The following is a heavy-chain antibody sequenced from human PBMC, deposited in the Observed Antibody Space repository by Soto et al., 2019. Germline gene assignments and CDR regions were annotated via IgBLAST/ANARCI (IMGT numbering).Heavy chain of an antibody. CDR3: ARGDIVVVPADYYYYYGMDV. Sequence: SVKVSCKASGYTFTGYYMHWVRQAPGQGLEWMGGIIPIFGTANYAQKFQGRVTITADGSTSTAYMELSSLRSEDTAVYYCARGDIVVVPADYYYYYGMDVWGQGTTVTVSS. J-gene: IGHJ6*02. CDR2: IIPIFGTA. D-gene: IGHD2-2*01. CDR1: GYTFTGYY. V-gene: IGHV1-69*13.